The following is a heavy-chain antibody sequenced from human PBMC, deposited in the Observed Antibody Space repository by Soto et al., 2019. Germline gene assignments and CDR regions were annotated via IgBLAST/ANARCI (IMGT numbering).Heavy chain of an antibody. D-gene: IGHD1-7*01. CDR3: ARESGDNWDYEAY. V-gene: IGHV4-4*07. J-gene: IGHJ4*02. CDR1: GGSISSYH. CDR2: IYTSGNT. Sequence: PSETLSLTCTVSGGSISSYHWSWIRQSAGKGLEWIGRIYTSGNTHYNPSLKSRVTVSIDTSKNQFFLTANSVTAADSAVYYCARESGDNWDYEAYWGQGTPVTVSS.